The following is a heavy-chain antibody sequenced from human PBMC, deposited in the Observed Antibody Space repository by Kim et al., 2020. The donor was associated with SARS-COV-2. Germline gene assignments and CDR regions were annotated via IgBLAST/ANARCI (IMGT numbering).Heavy chain of an antibody. CDR2: ISYDGSNK. CDR1: GFTFSSYA. D-gene: IGHD3-22*01. CDR3: ARKYDSSGYYYVGPFDY. Sequence: GGSLRLSCAASGFTFSSYAMHWVRQAPGKGLEWVAVISYDGSNKYYADSVKGRFTISRDNSKNTLYLQMNSLRAEDTAVYYCARKYDSSGYYYVGPFDY. V-gene: IGHV3-30-3*01. J-gene: IGHJ4*01.